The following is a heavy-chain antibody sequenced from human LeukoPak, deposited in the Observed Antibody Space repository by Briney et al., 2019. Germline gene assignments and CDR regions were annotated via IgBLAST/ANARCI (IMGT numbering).Heavy chain of an antibody. CDR3: ARHGGSSLLWFGELLHNAFDI. CDR1: GYSFTSYW. CDR2: IYPGDSDT. D-gene: IGHD3-10*01. J-gene: IGHJ3*02. Sequence: GESLKISCKGSGYSFTSYWIGWVRQLPGKGLEWMGIIYPGDSDTRYSPSFQGQVTISADKSISTAYLQWSSLKASDTAMYYCARHGGSSLLWFGELLHNAFDIWGQGTMVTVSS. V-gene: IGHV5-51*01.